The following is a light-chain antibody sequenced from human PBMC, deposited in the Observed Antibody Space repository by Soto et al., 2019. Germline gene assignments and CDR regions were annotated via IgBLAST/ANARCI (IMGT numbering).Light chain of an antibody. V-gene: IGKV3-20*01. CDR3: HHYGDSLSIT. J-gene: IGKJ5*01. Sequence: EVMLVDPPGTLFLSQGERATLSCRAIQSVGSSYLAWYQQKPGQAPRLLIYDASSRATGIPDRFSGSGSGTDFTLTISRLEPEDAAVYYCHHYGDSLSITFGQGTRLEIK. CDR2: DAS. CDR1: QSVGSSY.